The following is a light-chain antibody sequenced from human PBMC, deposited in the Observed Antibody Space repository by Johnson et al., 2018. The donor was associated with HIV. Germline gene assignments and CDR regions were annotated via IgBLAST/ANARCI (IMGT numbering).Light chain of an antibody. CDR2: ENN. V-gene: IGLV1-51*02. Sequence: QSVLTQPPSVSAAPGQKVTISCSGSSSNIGNNYVSWYQQVPGTAPKLLIYENNKRPSGIPDRFSGSKSGTPATLGITGLQTGDEADYYCGAWDSSLSAYVFGTGTKVTVL. CDR1: SSNIGNNY. J-gene: IGLJ1*01. CDR3: GAWDSSLSAYV.